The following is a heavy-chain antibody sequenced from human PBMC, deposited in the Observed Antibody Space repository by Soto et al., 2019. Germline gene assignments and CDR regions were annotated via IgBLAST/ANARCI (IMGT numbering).Heavy chain of an antibody. J-gene: IGHJ4*02. V-gene: IGHV3-23*01. Sequence: EVQVLESGGGLVQPGGSLRLSCAASGFTFSNYAMSWVXQAPGKGLXXXXXXXXXGDNTDYVDSVKGRFTISRDNSKNTLYLQMNSLRAEDTAVYYCAKDPLTVTPYFDYWGQGTLVTVSS. D-gene: IGHD4-17*01. CDR3: AKDPLTVTPYFDY. CDR1: GFTFSNYA. CDR2: XXXXGDNT.